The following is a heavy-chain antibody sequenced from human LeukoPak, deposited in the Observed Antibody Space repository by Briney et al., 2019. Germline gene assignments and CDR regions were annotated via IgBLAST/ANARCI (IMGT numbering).Heavy chain of an antibody. Sequence: SETLSLTCAVSGGSISTGAFSWSWLRQPPGQGPEWIGYIYSSGSSYYNPSLQSRFIISVDTSKNQLSLRVTSVTAADTAVYYCGRERRYDGSMDVWGKGTTVTISS. V-gene: IGHV4-30-4*07. CDR1: GGSISTGAFS. D-gene: IGHD3-22*01. CDR3: GRERRYDGSMDV. CDR2: IYSSGSS. J-gene: IGHJ6*03.